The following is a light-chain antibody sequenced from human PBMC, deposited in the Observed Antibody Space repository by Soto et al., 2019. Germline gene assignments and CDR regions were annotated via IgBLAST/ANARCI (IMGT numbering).Light chain of an antibody. CDR3: QQSYNSPQT. Sequence: DMQMTQSPSSLSASVGDEVTITCRASQTIMTYLNWYQLKPGKPPRLLIYAASSLQSGAPSRFSGSGSGTDFTLTISSLQPEDFATYSCQQSYNSPQTFGQGNKGDIK. CDR2: AAS. V-gene: IGKV1-39*01. CDR1: QTIMTY. J-gene: IGKJ1*01.